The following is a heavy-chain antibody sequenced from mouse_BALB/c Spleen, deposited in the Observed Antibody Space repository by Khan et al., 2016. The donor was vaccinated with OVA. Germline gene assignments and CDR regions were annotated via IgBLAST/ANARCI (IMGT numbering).Heavy chain of an antibody. CDR3: TSHGCVAWFTY. J-gene: IGHJ3*01. CDR1: GYSFTSYY. CDR2: IDPFSGGT. Sequence: EVQLQQSGPELMKPGASVKISCKASGYSFTSYYIHWVMQSHGKSLEWIGYIDPFSGGTTYNQKFKGKATLTADKSSSTAYIHLSSLTSEDSAVYYCTSHGCVAWFTYWGQGTLVTVSA. D-gene: IGHD2-2*01. V-gene: IGHV1S135*01.